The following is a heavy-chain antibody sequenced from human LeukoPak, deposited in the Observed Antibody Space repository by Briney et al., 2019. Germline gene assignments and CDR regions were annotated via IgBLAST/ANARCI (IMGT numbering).Heavy chain of an antibody. V-gene: IGHV1-18*01. D-gene: IGHD3-22*01. CDR1: GYTFTSYG. CDR3: ARDPYYDSSGYYDY. CDR2: ISAYNGNT. J-gene: IGHJ4*02. Sequence: ASVKVSCKASGYTFTSYGISWVRQAPGQGLEWMGWISAYNGNTNYAQKLQGRVTMTADTSTSTAYMELRSLRSDDTAVYYCARDPYYDSSGYYDYWGQGTPVTVSS.